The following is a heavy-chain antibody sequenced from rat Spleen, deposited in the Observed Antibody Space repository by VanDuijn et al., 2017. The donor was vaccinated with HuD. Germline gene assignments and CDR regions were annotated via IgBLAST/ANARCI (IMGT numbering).Heavy chain of an antibody. CDR2: ISTGGGNT. V-gene: IGHV5S23*01. J-gene: IGHJ4*01. Sequence: EVQLVESGGGLVQPGRSLKLSCAASGFTFSNYDMAWVRQAPTKGLEWVASISTGGGNTYYRDYVKGRFTISRDNAKSTLYLQMDSLRAEDTATYYCARHKGPGYNYYVMDAWGQGASVTVSS. D-gene: IGHD1-4*01. CDR1: GFTFSNYD. CDR3: ARHKGPGYNYYVMDA.